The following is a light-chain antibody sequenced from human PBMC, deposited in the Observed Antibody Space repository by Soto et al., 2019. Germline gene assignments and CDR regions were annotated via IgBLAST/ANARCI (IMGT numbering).Light chain of an antibody. CDR1: SSDVGGYNY. CDR3: CSYAGSYTFV. CDR2: DVS. Sequence: QSVRTQPRSVAGSPGQSVTISCTGTSSDVGGYNYVSWYQQHPGKAPKLMIYDVSKRPSGVPDRFSGSKSGNTASLTISGLQAEDEADYYCCSYAGSYTFVFGTGTKV. J-gene: IGLJ1*01. V-gene: IGLV2-11*01.